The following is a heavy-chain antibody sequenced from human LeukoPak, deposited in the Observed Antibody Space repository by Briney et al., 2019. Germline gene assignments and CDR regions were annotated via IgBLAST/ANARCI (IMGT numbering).Heavy chain of an antibody. J-gene: IGHJ3*02. CDR3: ACLTTAEAFDI. D-gene: IGHD3-22*01. V-gene: IGHV4-59*01. CDR2: IYDSGST. Sequence: SETLSLTCTVSGGSISSYYWSWIRQPPGKGLEWIGYIYDSGSTNYNPSLKSRVTISVDTSKNQFSLKLSSVTAADTAVYFCACLTTAEAFDIWGQGTMVTVST. CDR1: GGSISSYY.